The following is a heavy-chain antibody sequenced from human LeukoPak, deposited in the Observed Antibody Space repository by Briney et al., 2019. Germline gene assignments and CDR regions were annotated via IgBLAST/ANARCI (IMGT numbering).Heavy chain of an antibody. D-gene: IGHD1-14*01. CDR1: GFTFSSYA. J-gene: IGHJ4*02. CDR2: ISGGGIGI. CDR3: TRRRGNPQPIDY. V-gene: IGHV3-23*01. Sequence: PGGSLRLSCAASGFTFSSYAMSWVRQAPGKGLEWVSAISGGGIGIYYADSLKGRFTISRDDSKNTLYLQMNNLRAEDTAVYYCTRRRGNPQPIDYWGQGTLVTGSS.